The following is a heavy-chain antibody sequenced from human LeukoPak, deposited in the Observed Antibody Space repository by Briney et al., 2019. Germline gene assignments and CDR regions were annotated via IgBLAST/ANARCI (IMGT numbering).Heavy chain of an antibody. Sequence: PGGSLRLSCAASGSTFRSYAMHWVRQAPGKGLEYVSAISSNGGSTYYANSVKGRFTISRDNSKNTLYLQMGSLRAEDMAVYYCASNGDSPYYFDYWGQGTLVTVSS. V-gene: IGHV3-64*01. CDR2: ISSNGGST. CDR1: GSTFRSYA. J-gene: IGHJ4*02. D-gene: IGHD4-17*01. CDR3: ASNGDSPYYFDY.